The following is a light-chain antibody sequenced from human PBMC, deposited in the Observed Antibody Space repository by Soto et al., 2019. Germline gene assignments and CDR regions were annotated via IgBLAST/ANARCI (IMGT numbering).Light chain of an antibody. CDR3: QQRSNWPSWT. J-gene: IGKJ1*01. Sequence: KVMTQSPATLSVSPGERAILSCKASQSVSNYLAWYQQKPGQAPRLLIYDASNRATGIPARFSGSGSGTDFTLTISSLEPEDFAVYYCQQRSNWPSWTFGQGTKV. CDR2: DAS. CDR1: QSVSNY. V-gene: IGKV3-11*01.